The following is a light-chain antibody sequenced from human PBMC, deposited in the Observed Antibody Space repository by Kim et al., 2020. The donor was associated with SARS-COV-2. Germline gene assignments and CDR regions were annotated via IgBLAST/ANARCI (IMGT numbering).Light chain of an antibody. CDR3: QHYYTTPPS. V-gene: IGKV4-1*01. CDR1: QTVLYSTHNNNY. Sequence: SATLNCNSSQTVLYSTHNNNYLAWYQQKPGQAPKLLIYCASIRESGVSDRFSSIGSETDITLTNSILQAEDVADYYCQHYYTTPPSFGQGTKLEI. J-gene: IGKJ2*03. CDR2: CAS.